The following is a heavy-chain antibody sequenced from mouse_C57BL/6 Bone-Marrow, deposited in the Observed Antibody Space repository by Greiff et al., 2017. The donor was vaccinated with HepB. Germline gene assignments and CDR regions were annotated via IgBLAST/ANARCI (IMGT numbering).Heavy chain of an antibody. CDR2: IHPNSGST. D-gene: IGHD2-3*01. CDR3: ARQDDGYYPYAMDY. V-gene: IGHV1-64*01. CDR1: GYTFTSYW. J-gene: IGHJ4*01. Sequence: QVQLQQPGAELVKPGASVKLSCKASGYTFTSYWMHWVKQRPGQGLEWIGMIHPNSGSTNYNEKFKSKATLTVDKSSSTAYMQLSSLTSEDSAVYYSARQDDGYYPYAMDYWGQGTSVTVSS.